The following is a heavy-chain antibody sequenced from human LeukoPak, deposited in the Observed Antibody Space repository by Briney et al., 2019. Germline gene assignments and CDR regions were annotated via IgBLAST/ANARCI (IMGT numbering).Heavy chain of an antibody. J-gene: IGHJ4*02. Sequence: EASVKVSCKASGYNFISYGISWVRQAPGQGLEWMGWINTYNGNTNYAQKYQGRVTMTTDTSTSTAYMELRSLRSDDTAVYYCAREEYYGSGSYPHFDYWGQGTLVTVSS. V-gene: IGHV1-18*04. CDR2: INTYNGNT. CDR3: AREEYYGSGSYPHFDY. D-gene: IGHD3-10*01. CDR1: GYNFISYG.